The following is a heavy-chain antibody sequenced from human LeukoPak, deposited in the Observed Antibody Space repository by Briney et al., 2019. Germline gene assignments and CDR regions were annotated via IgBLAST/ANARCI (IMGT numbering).Heavy chain of an antibody. CDR3: ARLGCSSTSCPFDY. D-gene: IGHD2-2*01. Sequence: ASVKVSCKASGYTFTSYGISWVRQAPGQGLEWMGWINPNSGGTNYAQKFQGRVTMTRDTSISTAYMELSRLRSDDTAVYYCARLGCSSTSCPFDYWGQGTLVTVSS. CDR1: GYTFTSYG. V-gene: IGHV1-2*02. CDR2: INPNSGGT. J-gene: IGHJ4*02.